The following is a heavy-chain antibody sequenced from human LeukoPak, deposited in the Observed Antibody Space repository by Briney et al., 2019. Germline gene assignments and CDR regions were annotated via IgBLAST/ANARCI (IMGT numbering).Heavy chain of an antibody. Sequence: GGSLRLSCAASGFTFSSYGMSWVRQAPGKGLEWVSAISDSGGSTYYADSVKGRFTISRDNSKNTLYLQMNSLRAEDTAVYYCAKGAYRPYYYDSSGYYYYFDYWGQGTLVTVSS. CDR3: AKGAYRPYYYDSSGYYYYFDY. V-gene: IGHV3-23*01. CDR2: ISDSGGST. D-gene: IGHD3-22*01. J-gene: IGHJ4*02. CDR1: GFTFSSYG.